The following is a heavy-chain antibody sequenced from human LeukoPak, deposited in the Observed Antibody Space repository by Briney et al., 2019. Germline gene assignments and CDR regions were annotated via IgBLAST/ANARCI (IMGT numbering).Heavy chain of an antibody. CDR3: ARGESFSSGWPYYFDF. Sequence: PGGPLRLSCAASGFXFSDDYMNWIRKAPGKGLQWVSYISGSGSYTNYADSVKGRFTISRDNAKNSLYLQMNSLRAEDTAVYYCARGESFSSGWPYYFDFWGQGALVTVSS. V-gene: IGHV3-11*05. CDR2: ISGSGSYT. D-gene: IGHD6-19*01. J-gene: IGHJ4*02. CDR1: GFXFSDDY.